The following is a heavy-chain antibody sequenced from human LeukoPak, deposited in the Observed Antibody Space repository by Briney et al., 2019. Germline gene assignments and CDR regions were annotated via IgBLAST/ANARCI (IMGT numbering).Heavy chain of an antibody. Sequence: ASVKVSCKASGYTFTSYGISWVRQAPGQGLEWMGWISAYNGNTNYAQKLQGRVTMTTDTSTSTAYMELRSLRSDDTAVYYCARRTGVGSGWPPNDYWGQGTLVTVSS. D-gene: IGHD6-19*01. V-gene: IGHV1-18*01. CDR3: ARRTGVGSGWPPNDY. CDR1: GYTFTSYG. J-gene: IGHJ4*02. CDR2: ISAYNGNT.